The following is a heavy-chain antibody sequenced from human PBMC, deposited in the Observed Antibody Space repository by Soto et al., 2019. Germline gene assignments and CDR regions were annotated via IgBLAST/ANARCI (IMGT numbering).Heavy chain of an antibody. D-gene: IGHD4-17*01. V-gene: IGHV3-21*01. CDR3: ARQINGDYTAFDI. CDR2: ISGSSSYI. J-gene: IGHJ3*02. Sequence: GGSLILSGAASGFTFGNYNMNWVRQAPGKRLEWVSSISGSSSYIYYADSLKGRLTISRDNAKTSLCLQMNPLRAEDTAVYYCARQINGDYTAFDIWGQGTLVTVSS. CDR1: GFTFGNYN.